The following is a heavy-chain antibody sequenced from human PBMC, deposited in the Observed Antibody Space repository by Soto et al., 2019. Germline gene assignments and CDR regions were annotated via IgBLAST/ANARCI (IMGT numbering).Heavy chain of an antibody. J-gene: IGHJ5*01. CDR2: IYHSVAT. D-gene: IGHD6-19*01. V-gene: IGHV4-4*02. CDR1: GDSMNNNNW. Sequence: QVQLQESGPGLVKPSGTLSLTCAVSGDSMNNNNWWSWVRQSPRKGLEWIAEIYHSVATNYNPSLQSRVTISIDKSEKQFSLKLNSVTAADTAVYYCARAGLGLAFDSWGQGALVTVSS. CDR3: ARAGLGLAFDS.